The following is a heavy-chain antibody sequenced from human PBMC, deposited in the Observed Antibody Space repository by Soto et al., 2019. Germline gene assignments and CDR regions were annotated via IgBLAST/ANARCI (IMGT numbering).Heavy chain of an antibody. V-gene: IGHV3-23*01. CDR1: GFTFSRNA. CDR3: AREGSVYSNEGPELDY. D-gene: IGHD4-4*01. J-gene: IGHJ4*02. Sequence: PGGSLRLSCAASGFTFSRNAMIWVRQAPGKGLEWVSVMSGSGGSTYYADSVTGRFTISRDNSKNTLYLQMNSLRAEDTAVYYYAREGSVYSNEGPELDYWGQGTLVTVSS. CDR2: MSGSGGST.